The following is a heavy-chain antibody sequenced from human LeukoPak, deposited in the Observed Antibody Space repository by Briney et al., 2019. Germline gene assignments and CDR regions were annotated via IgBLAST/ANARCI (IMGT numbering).Heavy chain of an antibody. Sequence: SETLSLTCAVYGGPFSGYYWSWIRQPPGKGLEWIGEINHSGSTNYNPSLKSRVTISVDTSKNQFSLKLSSVTAADTAVYYCARGRPRYCSSTSCYRYDYWGQGTLVTVSS. V-gene: IGHV4-34*01. CDR3: ARGRPRYCSSTSCYRYDY. D-gene: IGHD2-2*01. CDR2: INHSGST. CDR1: GGPFSGYY. J-gene: IGHJ4*02.